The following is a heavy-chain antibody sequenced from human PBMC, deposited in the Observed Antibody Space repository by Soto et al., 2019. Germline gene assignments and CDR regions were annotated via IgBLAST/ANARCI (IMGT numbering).Heavy chain of an antibody. D-gene: IGHD2-15*01. V-gene: IGHV3-13*05. CDR3: ARAYSGRLPRRADDYYALDV. CDR1: GFTLRDYH. CDR2: IGAARDP. J-gene: IGHJ6*02. Sequence: GGSLRLSYTSSGFTLRDYHVHWGRQGSGKGLEWVATIGAARDPYYTGSVKGRFTISRANARNSMFLQMNSVTVGDTAVYYCARAYSGRLPRRADDYYALDVWGQGT.